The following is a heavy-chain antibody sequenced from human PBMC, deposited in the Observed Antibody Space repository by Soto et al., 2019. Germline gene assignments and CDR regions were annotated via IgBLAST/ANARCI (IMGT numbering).Heavy chain of an antibody. CDR3: ARRPSTTVTDPFDWFDP. V-gene: IGHV5-51*01. Sequence: GESLKISCKGSGYSFTSYWIGWVRQMPGKGLEWMGIIYPGDSDTRYSPSFQGQVTISADKSISTAYLQWSSLKASDTAMYYCARRPSTTVTDPFDWFDPWGQGTLVTVSS. D-gene: IGHD4-4*01. J-gene: IGHJ5*02. CDR1: GYSFTSYW. CDR2: IYPGDSDT.